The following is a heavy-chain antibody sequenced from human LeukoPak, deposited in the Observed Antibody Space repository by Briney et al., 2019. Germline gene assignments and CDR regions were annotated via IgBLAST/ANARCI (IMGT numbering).Heavy chain of an antibody. D-gene: IGHD1-26*01. CDR3: ATFPYSGSDSNWFDP. CDR1: GYTLTELS. CDR2: FDPEDGET. V-gene: IGHV1-24*01. Sequence: AASVKVSCKVSGYTLTELSMHWVRQAPGKGLEWMGGFDPEDGETIYAQKFQGRVTMTEDTSTDTAYMELSSLRSEDTAVYYCATFPYSGSDSNWFDPWGQGTLVTVSS. J-gene: IGHJ5*02.